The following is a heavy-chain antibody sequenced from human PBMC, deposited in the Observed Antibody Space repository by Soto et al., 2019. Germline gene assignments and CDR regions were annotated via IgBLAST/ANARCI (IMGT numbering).Heavy chain of an antibody. CDR2: INPNSGGT. V-gene: IGHV1-2*02. D-gene: IGHD6-6*01. Sequence: ASVKVSCKASGYTFTGYYMHWVRQAPGQGPEWMGWINPNSGGTNYAQKFQGRVTMTRDTSISTAYMELSRLRSDDTAVYYCAIPSEYSSSQPDYWGQGTLVTVSS. CDR3: AIPSEYSSSQPDY. CDR1: GYTFTGYY. J-gene: IGHJ4*02.